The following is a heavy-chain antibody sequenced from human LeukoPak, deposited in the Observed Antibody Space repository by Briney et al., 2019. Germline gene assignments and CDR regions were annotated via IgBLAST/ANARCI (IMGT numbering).Heavy chain of an antibody. CDR1: GFTFSSHS. D-gene: IGHD3-22*01. J-gene: IGHJ6*02. CDR2: ISTSGSTI. Sequence: GGSLRLSCAASGFTFSSHSMSWIRQAPGKGLEWVSYISTSGSTIYYADSVKGRFTISRDNAKNSLYLQMNSLRAEDTAVYYCARHDYDSSGPRGMDVWGQGTTVTVSS. V-gene: IGHV3-48*04. CDR3: ARHDYDSSGPRGMDV.